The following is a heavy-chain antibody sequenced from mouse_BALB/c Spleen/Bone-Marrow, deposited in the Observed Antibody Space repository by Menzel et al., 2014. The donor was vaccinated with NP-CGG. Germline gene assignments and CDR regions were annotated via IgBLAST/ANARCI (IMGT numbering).Heavy chain of an antibody. V-gene: IGHV1-82*01. CDR1: GYAFSSSW. D-gene: IGHD2-14*01. CDR3: ARNYRYAWFAY. J-gene: IGHJ3*01. Sequence: QDQLQQPGPELAKPGASVKISCTASGYAFSSSWMNWVKQRPGQGLEWIGRIYPGDGDTNYNGKFKGKATLTADKSSSTAYMQLSSLTSVDSAVYFCARNYRYAWFAYWGQGTLVTVSA. CDR2: IYPGDGDT.